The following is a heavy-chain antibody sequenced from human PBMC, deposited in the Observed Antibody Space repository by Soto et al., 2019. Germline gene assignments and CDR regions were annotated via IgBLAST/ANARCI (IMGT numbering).Heavy chain of an antibody. CDR2: IFYSGST. D-gene: IGHD4-17*01. Sequence: QVQLQESGPGLVKPSQTLSLTCTVSGGSINSGGYYWSWIRQHPGKGLEWIGYIFYSGSTYYNPSLXXRVTLSLDTSKNQFSLKLSSVTAADTAVYYCARRYGDYGDYWGQGTLVTVSS. CDR1: GGSINSGGYY. V-gene: IGHV4-31*03. CDR3: ARRYGDYGDY. J-gene: IGHJ4*02.